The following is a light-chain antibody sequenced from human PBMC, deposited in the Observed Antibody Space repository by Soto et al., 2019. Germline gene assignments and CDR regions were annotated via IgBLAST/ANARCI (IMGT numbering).Light chain of an antibody. Sequence: QSALIQPASVSGSPGQSITNSCTGTSSDVGGSNYVSWYQHHPHRAPKLLIYEVSYRPSGVSNRFSGSKSGNTASLTISGLQAEDEADYYCSSYTSSNTLEVFGFGTKLTVL. CDR2: EVS. CDR3: SSYTSSNTLEV. J-gene: IGLJ1*01. V-gene: IGLV2-14*01. CDR1: SSDVGGSNY.